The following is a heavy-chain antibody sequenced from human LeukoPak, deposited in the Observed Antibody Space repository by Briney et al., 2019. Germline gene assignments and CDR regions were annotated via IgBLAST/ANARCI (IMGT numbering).Heavy chain of an antibody. J-gene: IGHJ4*02. CDR2: IYYSGST. D-gene: IGHD3-3*01. CDR1: GGSISSYY. CDR3: ARARDWLSTYYFDY. Sequence: SETLSLTCTVSGGSISSYYWSWIRQPPGKGLEWIGYIYYSGSTNYNPSLKSRVTISVDTSKNQFSLKLSSVTAADTAVYYCARARDWLSTYYFDYWGQGTLVTVSS. V-gene: IGHV4-59*08.